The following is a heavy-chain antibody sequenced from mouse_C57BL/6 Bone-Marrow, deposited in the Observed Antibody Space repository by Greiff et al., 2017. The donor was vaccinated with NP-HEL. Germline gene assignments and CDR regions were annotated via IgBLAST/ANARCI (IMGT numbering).Heavy chain of an antibody. Sequence: EVQRVESGPVLVKPGASVKMSCKASGYTFTDYYMNWVKQSHGKSLEWIGVINPYNGGTSYNQKFKGKATLTVDKSSSTAYMELNSLTSEDSAVYYCARSPGLFAYWGQGTLVTVSA. D-gene: IGHD3-1*01. CDR3: ARSPGLFAY. V-gene: IGHV1-19*01. J-gene: IGHJ3*01. CDR2: INPYNGGT. CDR1: GYTFTDYY.